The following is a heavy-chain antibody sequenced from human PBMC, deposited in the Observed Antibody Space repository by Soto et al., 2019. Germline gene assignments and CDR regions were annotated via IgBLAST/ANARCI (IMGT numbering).Heavy chain of an antibody. CDR3: ARSVTGIAAAGTDYYYGMDV. CDR1: GGTFSSYA. V-gene: IGHV1-69*01. D-gene: IGHD6-13*01. J-gene: IGHJ6*02. CDR2: IIPNFGTA. Sequence: QVQLVQSGAEVKKPGSSVKVSCKASGGTFSSYAISWVRQAPGQGLEWMGGIIPNFGTANYAQKFQGRVTITADESTSIAYMELSSLSSEDTAVYYCARSVTGIAAAGTDYYYGMDVWGQGTTVTVSS.